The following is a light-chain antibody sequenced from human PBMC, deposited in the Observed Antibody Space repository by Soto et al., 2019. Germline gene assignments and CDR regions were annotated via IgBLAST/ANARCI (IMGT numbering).Light chain of an antibody. V-gene: IGKV3-20*01. CDR1: QSVRSSY. CDR2: GAS. CDR3: QQYGSSPFT. Sequence: EIVLTQSPGTLSLSPGERATLSCRASQSVRSSYLAWYQQKPGQAPRLLIYGASNRPSGIPDRFSASASGTDFTLTISRLEPEDFAMYYCQQYGSSPFTFGPGTKVDIK. J-gene: IGKJ3*01.